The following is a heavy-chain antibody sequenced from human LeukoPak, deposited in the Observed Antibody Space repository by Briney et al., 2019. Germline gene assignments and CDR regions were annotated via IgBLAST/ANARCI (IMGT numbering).Heavy chain of an antibody. CDR1: GFTLSTYN. CDR2: ITSRSTY. V-gene: IGHV3-21*01. CDR3: ARDLGYEGRGFYHYFAY. J-gene: IGHJ4*02. D-gene: IGHD3-22*01. Sequence: GGSLRLSCAASGFTLSTYNTHWVRQAPGKGLEWVSSITSRSTYYADLVKGRFTISRDNAENSLYLQINSLRAEDTAVYYCARDLGYEGRGFYHYFAYWGQGTLVTVSS.